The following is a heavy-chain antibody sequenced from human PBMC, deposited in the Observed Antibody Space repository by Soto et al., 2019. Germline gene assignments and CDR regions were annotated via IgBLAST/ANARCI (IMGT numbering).Heavy chain of an antibody. Sequence: EVQLVESGGGLVQPGRSLRLSCVVSGLTFEEYVMHWVRQAPGKGLEWVSGITWDSGDIVYADSVQGRFTISRDNAKKSVYLQMNSLRGDDTALYYCATVGRHQLAYDGLAFWGQGTMVTVSS. CDR2: ITWDSGDI. J-gene: IGHJ3*01. V-gene: IGHV3-9*01. CDR1: GLTFEEYV. CDR3: ATVGRHQLAYDGLAF. D-gene: IGHD1-1*01.